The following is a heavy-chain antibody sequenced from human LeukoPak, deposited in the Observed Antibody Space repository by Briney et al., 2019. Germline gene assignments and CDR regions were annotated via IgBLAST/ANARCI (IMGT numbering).Heavy chain of an antibody. D-gene: IGHD3-16*01. Sequence: PGGSLRLSCAASGFSISNYWMSWVRQAPGKGLEWVANIKDDGSDKYYVDSVKGRFTISRDNAKNSLYLQMNSPRVEDTAVYYCARDQSSRPLGYWGQGTLVTVFS. CDR2: IKDDGSDK. CDR3: ARDQSSRPLGY. J-gene: IGHJ4*02. V-gene: IGHV3-7*01. CDR1: GFSISNYW.